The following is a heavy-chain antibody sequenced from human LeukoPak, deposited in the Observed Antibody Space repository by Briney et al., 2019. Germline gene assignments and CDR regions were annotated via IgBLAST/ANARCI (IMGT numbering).Heavy chain of an antibody. CDR2: IPYDGSNK. J-gene: IGHJ4*02. V-gene: IGHV3-30*04. Sequence: PGRSLRLFCAASGFTFSSYAMHWVRQSPGKGLEWVAVIPYDGSNKYYADSVEGRFTISRDNSKNTLYLQMNSLRAEDTAVYYCAKDMNDPFDYWGQGTLVTVSS. D-gene: IGHD1-1*01. CDR3: AKDMNDPFDY. CDR1: GFTFSSYA.